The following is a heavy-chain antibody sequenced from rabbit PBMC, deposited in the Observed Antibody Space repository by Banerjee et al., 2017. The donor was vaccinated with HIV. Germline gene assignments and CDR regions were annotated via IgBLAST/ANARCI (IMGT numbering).Heavy chain of an antibody. J-gene: IGHJ3*01. CDR2: IYTIRGST. CDR1: GFSFSSSYY. Sequence: QSLEESGGDLVKPGASLTLTCTASGFSFSSSYYMCWVRQAPGKGLEWIACIYTIRGSTWYASWAKGRFTISKISSTTVTLQMTSLTAADTATYFCARGVGLIRLDLWGQGTLVTVS. D-gene: IGHD4-2*01. V-gene: IGHV1S40*01. CDR3: ARGVGLIRLDL.